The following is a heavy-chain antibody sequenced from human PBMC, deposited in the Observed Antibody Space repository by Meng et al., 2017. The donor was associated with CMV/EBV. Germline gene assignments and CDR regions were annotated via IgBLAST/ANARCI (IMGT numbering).Heavy chain of an antibody. CDR3: AKEGEIGAVAGHFDY. J-gene: IGHJ4*02. CDR1: AFTFRSYA. D-gene: IGHD6-19*01. V-gene: IGHV3-23*03. CDR2: IYSGGSST. Sequence: AFTFRSYALVWFRHAPGTCLEWFSVIYSGGSSTYDAASVKGRFTISRDNSKNTLYLQMNSLRAEDTAVYYCAKEGEIGAVAGHFDYWGQGTLVTVSS.